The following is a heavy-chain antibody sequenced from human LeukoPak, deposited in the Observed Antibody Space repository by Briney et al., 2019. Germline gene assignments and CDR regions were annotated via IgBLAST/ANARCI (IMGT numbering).Heavy chain of an antibody. CDR1: GGSISSSSYY. J-gene: IGHJ3*02. Sequence: SETLSLTCTVSGGSISSSSYYWGWIRQPPGKGLEWIGSIYYSGSTYYNPSLKSRVTISVDTSKNQFSLKLSSVTAADTAVYYCARQMYSSSSDAFDIWGQGTMVTVSS. V-gene: IGHV4-39*01. CDR2: IYYSGST. CDR3: ARQMYSSSSDAFDI. D-gene: IGHD6-13*01.